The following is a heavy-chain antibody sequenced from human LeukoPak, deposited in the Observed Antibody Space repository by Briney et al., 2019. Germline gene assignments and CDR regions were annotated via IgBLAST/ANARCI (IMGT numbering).Heavy chain of an antibody. D-gene: IGHD2-15*01. J-gene: IGHJ6*02. V-gene: IGHV3-30*03. CDR1: GFTFSSYG. CDR2: ISYDGSNK. CDR3: ARDSCSGGSCYGYYYYGMDV. Sequence: GGSLRLSCAASGFTFSSYGMHWVRQAPGKGLEWVAVISYDGSNKYYADSVKGRFTISRDNSKNTLYLQMNSLRAEDTAVYYCARDSCSGGSCYGYYYYGMDVWGQGTTVTVSS.